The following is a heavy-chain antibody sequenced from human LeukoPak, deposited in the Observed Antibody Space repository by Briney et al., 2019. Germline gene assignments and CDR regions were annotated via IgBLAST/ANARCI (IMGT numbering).Heavy chain of an antibody. CDR2: INPNSGGT. V-gene: IGHV1-2*02. CDR1: GYTFTGYY. Sequence: SVKVSCKTSGYTFTGYYLHWVRQAPGQRLEWMGWINPNSGGTNYAQKFQGRVTMTRDTSISTAYMELSRLRSDDTAVYYCARVEVVPALVYYYYGMDVWGQGTTVTVSS. D-gene: IGHD2-2*01. J-gene: IGHJ6*02. CDR3: ARVEVVPALVYYYYGMDV.